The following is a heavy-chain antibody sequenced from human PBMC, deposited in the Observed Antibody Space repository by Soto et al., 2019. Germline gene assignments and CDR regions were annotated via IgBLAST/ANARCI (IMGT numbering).Heavy chain of an antibody. V-gene: IGHV4-39*01. CDR3: ALGRGYRWNDFYFDY. J-gene: IGHJ4*02. Sequence: PSETLSLTCTVSGDAITRTYYYWGWIRQSPGKGLEWIGSIYYGGNNYHNPSLRSRVTISVDTSKNQFSLNLRSVTAADTAVYYCALGRGYRWNDFYFDYWGQGTLVTVSS. CDR2: IYYGGNN. D-gene: IGHD1-20*01. CDR1: GDAITRTYYY.